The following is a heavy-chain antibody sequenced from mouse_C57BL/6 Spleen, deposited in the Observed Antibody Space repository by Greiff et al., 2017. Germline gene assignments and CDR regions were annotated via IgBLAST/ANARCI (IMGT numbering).Heavy chain of an antibody. V-gene: IGHV5-9-1*02. CDR3: TREDYYGSKFAY. D-gene: IGHD1-1*01. CDR2: ISSGGDYI. Sequence: EVKLVESGEGLVKPGGSLKLSCAASGFTFSSYAMSWVRQTPEKRLEWVAYISSGGDYIYYADTVKGRFTISRDTARNTLYLQMSSLKSEDTAMYYCTREDYYGSKFAYWGQGTLVTVSA. J-gene: IGHJ3*01. CDR1: GFTFSSYA.